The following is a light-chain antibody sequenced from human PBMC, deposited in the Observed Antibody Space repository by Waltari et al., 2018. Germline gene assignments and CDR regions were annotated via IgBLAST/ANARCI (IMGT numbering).Light chain of an antibody. J-gene: IGKJ1*01. CDR3: LQYHYWPPWT. Sequence: LEMTQSPATLAVSPGERATLSCRASPNVGTKLAWYQQKPGLAPRLLIYDAFTRATGIPARFSGSGSGTEFTLTISSLQSEDLALYHCLQYHYWPPWTFGQGTKVEVK. V-gene: IGKV3-15*01. CDR1: PNVGTK. CDR2: DAF.